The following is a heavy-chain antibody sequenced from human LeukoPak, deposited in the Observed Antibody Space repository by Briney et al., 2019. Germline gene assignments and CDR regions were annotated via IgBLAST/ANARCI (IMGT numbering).Heavy chain of an antibody. D-gene: IGHD6-13*01. Sequence: GGSLRLSCAASGFTFSSYGMYWVRQAPAKGLEWVAVISYDGSNKYYADSVKGRFTISRDNSKNTLYLQMNSLRAEDTAVYYCAKRSGAYSSSSGSIYYYGMDVWGQGTTVTVSS. CDR1: GFTFSSYG. CDR2: ISYDGSNK. V-gene: IGHV3-30*18. J-gene: IGHJ6*02. CDR3: AKRSGAYSSSSGSIYYYGMDV.